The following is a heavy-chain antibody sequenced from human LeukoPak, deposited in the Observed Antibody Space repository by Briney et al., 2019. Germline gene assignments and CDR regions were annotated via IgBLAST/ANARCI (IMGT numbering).Heavy chain of an antibody. CDR3: ARTGLLRYFDWLPDC. V-gene: IGHV3-33*01. D-gene: IGHD3-9*01. J-gene: IGHJ4*02. CDR2: IWYDGSNK. CDR1: GFTFSSYG. Sequence: GGSLRLSCAASGFTFSSYGMHWVRQAPGKGLEWVAVIWYDGSNKYYADSVKGRFTISRDNSKNTLYLQMNSLRAEDTAVYYCARTGLLRYFDWLPDCWGQGTLVTVSS.